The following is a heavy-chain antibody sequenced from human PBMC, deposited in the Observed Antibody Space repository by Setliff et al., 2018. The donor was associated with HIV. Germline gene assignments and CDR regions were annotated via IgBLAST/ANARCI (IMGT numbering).Heavy chain of an antibody. CDR2: ISAYNGDT. J-gene: IGHJ4*02. CDR3: ARDRGGWELLSI. V-gene: IGHV1-18*01. D-gene: IGHD2-15*01. Sequence: ASVKVSCKASGYTFTSYGINWVRQAPGQGLEWMGWISAYNGDTNYAQKLQGRVTMTRDTSISTAYMELSRLRSDDTAVYYCARDRGGWELLSIWGQGTLVTVSS. CDR1: GYTFTSYG.